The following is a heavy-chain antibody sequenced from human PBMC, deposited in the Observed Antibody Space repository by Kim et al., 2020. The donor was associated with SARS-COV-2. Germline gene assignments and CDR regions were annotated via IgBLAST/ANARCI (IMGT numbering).Heavy chain of an antibody. J-gene: IGHJ6*02. CDR1: GYTFTSYD. V-gene: IGHV1-8*01. Sequence: ASVKVSCKASGYTFTSYDINWVRQATGQGLEWMGWMNPNSGNTGYAQNFQGRVTMTRNTSISTAYMELSSLRSEDTAVYYCARRCSSTSCFLRYYYYGMDVWGQGTTVTVSS. CDR2: MNPNSGNT. CDR3: ARRCSSTSCFLRYYYYGMDV. D-gene: IGHD2-2*01.